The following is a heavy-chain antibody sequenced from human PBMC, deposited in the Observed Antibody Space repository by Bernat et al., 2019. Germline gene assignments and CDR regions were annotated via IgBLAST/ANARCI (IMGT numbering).Heavy chain of an antibody. J-gene: IGHJ4*02. V-gene: IGHV3-21*05. D-gene: IGHD1-26*01. CDR2: IRSTSDYI. Sequence: EVQLVESGGGLVKPGGSLRLSCAASGFAFSDHPMNWVRQTPGKGLEWISHIRSTSDYISYADQVKGRFTISRDNAKNSLYLQMNSLGADATAFYYCVRDHMWAFDYWGQGTLVTVSS. CDR3: VRDHMWAFDY. CDR1: GFAFSDHP.